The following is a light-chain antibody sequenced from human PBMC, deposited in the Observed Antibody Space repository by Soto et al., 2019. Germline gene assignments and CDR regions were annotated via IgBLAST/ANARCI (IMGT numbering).Light chain of an antibody. Sequence: QSVLTQPPSVSGAPGQRVTISCTGSTSNIGAGYEVHWYQHLPGKAPKLLIYGNTNRPSGVPDRFSGSRSGTSASLAITRLQAEDEADYYCQSYDSSLSASYVFGGGTKVTVL. CDR1: TSNIGAGYE. CDR2: GNT. CDR3: QSYDSSLSASYV. J-gene: IGLJ1*01. V-gene: IGLV1-40*01.